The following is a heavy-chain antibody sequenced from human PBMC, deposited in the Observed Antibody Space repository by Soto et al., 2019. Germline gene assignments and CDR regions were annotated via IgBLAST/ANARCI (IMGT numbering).Heavy chain of an antibody. J-gene: IGHJ6*02. V-gene: IGHV3-53*01. CDR1: GFTVSSNY. CDR2: IYSGDST. D-gene: IGHD3-3*01. Sequence: GGSLRLSCAASGFTVSSNYMSWVRQAPGKGLEWVSVIYSGDSTYYADSVKGRFTISRDNSKNTLYLQMNSLRAEDTAVCYCARDPPSITIFGVVSGGGMDVWGQGTTVTVSS. CDR3: ARDPPSITIFGVVSGGGMDV.